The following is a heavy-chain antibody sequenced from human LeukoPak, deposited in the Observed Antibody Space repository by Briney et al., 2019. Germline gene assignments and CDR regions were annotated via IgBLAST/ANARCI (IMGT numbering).Heavy chain of an antibody. V-gene: IGHV4-61*01. CDR2: IYYSGST. CDR1: GYSISSGYY. CDR3: ARTSGGYDY. D-gene: IGHD2-15*01. Sequence: SETLSLTCAVSGYSISSGYYWGWIRQPPGKGLEWIGYIYYSGSTNYNPSLKSRVTISVDTSKNQFSLKLSSVTAADTAVYYCARTSGGYDYWGQGTLVTVSS. J-gene: IGHJ4*02.